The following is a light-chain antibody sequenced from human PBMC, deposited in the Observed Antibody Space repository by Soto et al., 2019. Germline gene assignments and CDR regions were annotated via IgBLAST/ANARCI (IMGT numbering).Light chain of an antibody. CDR3: QPNGRSPT. Sequence: EIVLTQSPDALSLSPGERVSRSCRASRPVVSQYIAWYHQKPGQAPRLLIHDAVSRAKGIPDRFSGSGSGSGTDFTLFIRRLEAEDCGVYYCQPNGRSPTFGPGNKVEVK. CDR1: RPVVSQY. V-gene: IGKV3-20*01. CDR2: DAV. J-gene: IGKJ3*01.